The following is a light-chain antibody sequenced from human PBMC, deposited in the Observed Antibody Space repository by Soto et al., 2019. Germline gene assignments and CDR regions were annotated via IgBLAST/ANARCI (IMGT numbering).Light chain of an antibody. CDR1: QSVSSSY. V-gene: IGKV3-20*01. CDR3: QQYGSSPTLT. J-gene: IGKJ4*01. CDR2: GAS. Sequence: EMVLTQSPGTLSLSPGERATLSCRASQSVSSSYLAWYQQKPGQAPRLLIYGASSRATGIPDRFSGSGSGTDFTLTISRLEPADFAVYYCQQYGSSPTLTFGGGTKVEIK.